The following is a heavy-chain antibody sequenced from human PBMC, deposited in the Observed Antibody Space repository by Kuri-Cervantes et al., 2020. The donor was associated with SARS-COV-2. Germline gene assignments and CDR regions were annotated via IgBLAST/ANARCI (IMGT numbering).Heavy chain of an antibody. CDR1: GGSISSYY. J-gene: IGHJ5*02. CDR3: ARELGLTTVNWFDP. CDR2: IYYSGST. D-gene: IGHD4-17*01. V-gene: IGHV4-59*01. Sequence: SETLSLTCTVSGGSISSYYWSWIRQPPGKGLEWIGYIYYSGSTNYNPSLKSRVTISGDTSKNQFSLKLSAVAAADTAVYYCARELGLTTVNWFDPWGQGTLVTVSS.